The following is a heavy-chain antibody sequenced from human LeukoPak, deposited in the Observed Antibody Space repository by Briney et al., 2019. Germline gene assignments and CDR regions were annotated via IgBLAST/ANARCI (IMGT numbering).Heavy chain of an antibody. D-gene: IGHD3-22*01. J-gene: IGHJ6*02. CDR3: ARASSSSGYYYPYYYYGMDV. CDR2: INAGNGNT. CDR1: GYTFTSYA. Sequence: ASVKVSCKASGYTFTSYAMHWVRQAPGQRLEWMGWINAGNGNTKYSQKFQGRVTITRDTPASTAYMELSSLRSEDTAVYYCARASSSSGYYYPYYYYGMDVWGQGTTVTVSS. V-gene: IGHV1-3*01.